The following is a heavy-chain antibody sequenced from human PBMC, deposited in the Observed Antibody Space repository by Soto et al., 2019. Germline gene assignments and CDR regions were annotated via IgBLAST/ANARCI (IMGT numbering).Heavy chain of an antibody. CDR1: GYDFTSYG. CDR2: ISAYNGKR. D-gene: IGHD2-21*01. V-gene: IGHV1-18*01. J-gene: IGHJ3*02. CDR3: ARGRIVASIHDAFEI. Sequence: QGQLLQSGDEVKKPGASVRVSCRASGYDFTSYGISWVRKAPGQGLEWVSWISAYNGKRDTAQKFQGRVTMTRDTSTDTAHMELGDLTSADTAVYYCARGRIVASIHDAFEIWGQGTMVAVSS.